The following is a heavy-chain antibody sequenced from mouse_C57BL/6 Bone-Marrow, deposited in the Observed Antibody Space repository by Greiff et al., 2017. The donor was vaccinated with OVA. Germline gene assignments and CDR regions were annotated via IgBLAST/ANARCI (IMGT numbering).Heavy chain of an antibody. CDR1: GFTFNTYA. Sequence: EVQLVESGGGLVQPKGSLKLSCAASGFTFNTYAMHWVRQAPGKGLEWVARIRSKSSNYATYYADSVKDRFTISRDDSQSMLYLQMNNLKTEDTAMYYCVRERPYYGSSYRYFDVWGTGTTVTVSS. V-gene: IGHV10-3*01. J-gene: IGHJ1*03. CDR3: VRERPYYGSSYRYFDV. CDR2: IRSKSSNYAT. D-gene: IGHD1-1*01.